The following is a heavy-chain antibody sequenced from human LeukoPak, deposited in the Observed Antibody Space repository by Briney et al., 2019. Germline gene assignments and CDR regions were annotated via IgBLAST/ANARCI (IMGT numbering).Heavy chain of an antibody. CDR2: IYYSGST. J-gene: IGHJ4*02. D-gene: IGHD6-13*01. CDR3: ARVHSSSWHFDY. V-gene: IGHV4-31*03. Sequence: SETLSLTCTVSGGSISSGGYYWSWIRQHPGKGLEWIGYIYYSGSTYYNPSLKSRVTISVDTSKNQFSLKLSSVTAADTAVYYCARVHSSSWHFDYWGQGTLVTVSS. CDR1: GGSISSGGYY.